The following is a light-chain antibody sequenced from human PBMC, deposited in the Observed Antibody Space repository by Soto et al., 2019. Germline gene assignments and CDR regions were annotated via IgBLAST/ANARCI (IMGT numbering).Light chain of an antibody. V-gene: IGKV3D-15*01. CDR2: GAS. Sequence: EIVMTQSPATLSVSAGERVTLSCRASQSVSSYLAWYQQKPGQAPRLLIYGASTRATGIPARFSGSGSGTDFTLTISSLQSEDFAVYYCQQYNNWPPLTFGGGTKVEIK. CDR3: QQYNNWPPLT. CDR1: QSVSSY. J-gene: IGKJ4*01.